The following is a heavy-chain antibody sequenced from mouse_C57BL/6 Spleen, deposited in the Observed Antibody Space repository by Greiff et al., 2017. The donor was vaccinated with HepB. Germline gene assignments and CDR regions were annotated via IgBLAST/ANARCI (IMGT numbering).Heavy chain of an antibody. J-gene: IGHJ2*01. CDR2: IYPSDSET. CDR1: GYTFTSYW. D-gene: IGHD1-1*02. Sequence: VQLQQPGAELVRPGSSVKLSCKASGYTFTSYWMDWVKQRPGQGLEWIGNIYPSDSETHYNQKFKDKATLTVDKSSSTAYMQLSSLTSEDSAVYYCARSVYGYSDYWGQGTTLTVSS. V-gene: IGHV1-61*01. CDR3: ARSVYGYSDY.